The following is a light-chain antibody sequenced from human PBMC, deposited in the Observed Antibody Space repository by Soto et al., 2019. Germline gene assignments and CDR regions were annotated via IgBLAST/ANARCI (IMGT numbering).Light chain of an antibody. J-gene: IGKJ1*01. CDR1: RSISAW. Sequence: DIQMTHSPSTLSATAGDIVTITCGASRSISAWLAWYQKKPGKAPKLLIYDASNSASGVPSRFSGSGYGTEFTLTISNLQPADFATYYCQQYENYWTFGQGTKVDIK. CDR3: QQYENYWT. V-gene: IGKV1-5*01. CDR2: DAS.